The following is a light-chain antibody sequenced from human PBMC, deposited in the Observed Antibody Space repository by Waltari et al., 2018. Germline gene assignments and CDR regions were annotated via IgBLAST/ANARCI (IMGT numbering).Light chain of an antibody. Sequence: ISCTGSSSNIGAGYDVHWYQQLPGTAPKLLIYGNSNRPSGVPDRFSGSKSGTSASLAITGLQAEDEADYYCQSYDSSLSGVVFGGGTKLTVL. J-gene: IGLJ2*01. CDR1: SSNIGAGYD. CDR3: QSYDSSLSGVV. V-gene: IGLV1-40*01. CDR2: GNS.